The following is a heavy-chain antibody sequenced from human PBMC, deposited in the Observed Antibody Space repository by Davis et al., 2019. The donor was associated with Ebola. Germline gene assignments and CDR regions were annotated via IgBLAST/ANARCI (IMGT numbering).Heavy chain of an antibody. J-gene: IGHJ4*02. V-gene: IGHV3-33*06. CDR1: GFTFSSYG. CDR2: IWYDGSNK. D-gene: IGHD6-19*01. Sequence: GESLKISCAASGFTFSSYGMHWVRQAPGKGLEWVAVIWYDGSNKYYADSVKGRFTISRDNSKNTLYLQMNSLRAEDTAVYYCAKEGSSGWYSDYWGQGTLVTVSS. CDR3: AKEGSSGWYSDY.